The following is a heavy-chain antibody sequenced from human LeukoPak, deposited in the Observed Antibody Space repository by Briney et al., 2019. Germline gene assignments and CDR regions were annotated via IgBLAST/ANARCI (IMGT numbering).Heavy chain of an antibody. D-gene: IGHD3-22*01. J-gene: IGHJ3*02. CDR3: ARGKTGYYYDSSGTISVDAFDI. CDR2: INHSGST. CDR1: GGSISSSGYY. V-gene: IGHV4-39*07. Sequence: SETLSLTCTVSGGSISSSGYYWSWIRQPPGKGPEWIGEINHSGSTNYNPSLKSRVTISVDTSKNQFSLKLSSVTAADTAVYYCARGKTGYYYDSSGTISVDAFDIWGQGTMVTVSS.